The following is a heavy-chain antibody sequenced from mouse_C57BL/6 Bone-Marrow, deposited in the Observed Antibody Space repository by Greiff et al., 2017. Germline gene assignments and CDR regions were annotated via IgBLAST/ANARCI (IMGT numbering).Heavy chain of an antibody. J-gene: IGHJ3*01. CDR3: ARRDNWDWFAY. V-gene: IGHV1-85*01. CDR1: GYTFTSYD. CDR2: IYPRDGST. D-gene: IGHD4-1*01. Sequence: VQLQQSGPELVKPGASVKLSCKASGYTFTSYDINWVKQRPGQGLEWIGWIYPRDGSTKYNEKFKGKATLTVDTSSSTAYMELHSLNSEDSAVYFWARRDNWDWFAYWGQGTLVTVSA.